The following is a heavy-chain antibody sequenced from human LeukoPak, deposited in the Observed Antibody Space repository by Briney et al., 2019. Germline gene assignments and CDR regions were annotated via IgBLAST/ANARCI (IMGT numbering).Heavy chain of an antibody. CDR3: ARGFGYYDSSGYYYYYYYMDV. Sequence: SETLSLTCAVYGGSFSGYYWSWIRQPPGKGLEWIGEINHGGSTNYNPSLKSRVTISVDTSKNQFSLKLSSVTAADTAVYYCARGFGYYDSSGYYYYYYYMDVWGKGTTVTVSS. CDR2: INHGGST. V-gene: IGHV4-34*01. D-gene: IGHD3-22*01. J-gene: IGHJ6*03. CDR1: GGSFSGYY.